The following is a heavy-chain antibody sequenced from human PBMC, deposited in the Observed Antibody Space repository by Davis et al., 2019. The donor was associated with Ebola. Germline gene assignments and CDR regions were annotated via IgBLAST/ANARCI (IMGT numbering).Heavy chain of an antibody. CDR2: ISGSATST. J-gene: IGHJ3*02. CDR3: AKVEGDIVVVIAQAFDI. V-gene: IGHV3-23*01. CDR1: GFTFYRYE. Sequence: GESLKISCAASGFTFYRYEMNWVRQAPGKGLEWVSYISGSATSTFYADSVKGRFTISRDNSKNTLYLQMNSLRAEDTAVYYCAKVEGDIVVVIAQAFDIWGQGTMVTVSS. D-gene: IGHD2-21*01.